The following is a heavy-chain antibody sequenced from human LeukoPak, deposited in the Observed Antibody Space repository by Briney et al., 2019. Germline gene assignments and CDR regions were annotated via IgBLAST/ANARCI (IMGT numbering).Heavy chain of an antibody. CDR1: GFTFSNYW. CDR2: IKQDGSKF. V-gene: IGHV3-7*01. J-gene: IGHJ4*02. D-gene: IGHD5-12*01. CDR3: ARDQLAYSGYDTLFDY. Sequence: PGGSLRLSCAASGFTFSNYWLTWVRQAPGKGLEWVANIKQDGSKFSYVDSVKGRFTISRDNSKNTLYLQLNSLRPDDTAVYYCARDQLAYSGYDTLFDYWGQGTLVTVSS.